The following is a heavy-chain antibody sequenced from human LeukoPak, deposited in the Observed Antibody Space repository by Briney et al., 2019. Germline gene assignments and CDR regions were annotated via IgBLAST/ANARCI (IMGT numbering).Heavy chain of an antibody. V-gene: IGHV4-39*01. CDR1: GGSISSSSYY. Sequence: SETLSLTCTVSGGSISSSSYYWGWIRQPPGKGLEWIGSIYYSGSTYYNPSLKSRVTISVDTSKNQFSLKLSSVTAADTAVYYCARQADYYAGHDYWGQGTLVTVSS. D-gene: IGHD3-10*01. CDR2: IYYSGST. CDR3: ARQADYYAGHDY. J-gene: IGHJ4*02.